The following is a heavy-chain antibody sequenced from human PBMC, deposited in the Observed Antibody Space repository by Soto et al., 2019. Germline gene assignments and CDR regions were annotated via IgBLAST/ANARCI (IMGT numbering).Heavy chain of an antibody. Sequence: PGGSLRLSCAASGFTFSSYAMHWVRQAPGKGLEWVAVISYDGSNKYYADSVKGRFTISRDNAKNSLFLQMNSLRAEDTALYYCAKGVGYGSGSPLDYWGQGTLVTVSS. CDR2: ISYDGSNK. J-gene: IGHJ4*02. V-gene: IGHV3-30-3*01. D-gene: IGHD3-10*01. CDR3: AKGVGYGSGSPLDY. CDR1: GFTFSSYA.